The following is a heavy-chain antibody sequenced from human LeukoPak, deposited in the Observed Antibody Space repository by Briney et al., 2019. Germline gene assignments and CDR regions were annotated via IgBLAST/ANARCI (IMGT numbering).Heavy chain of an antibody. CDR3: ARVFMRTTAAPLAY. CDR1: GYTFTGYY. V-gene: IGHV1-2*02. Sequence: ASVKVSCKASGYTFTGYYMHWVRQAPGQGLEWMGWINPNSGGTNYAQKFQGRVTMTRDTSISTAYMELSRLRSDDTAVYYCARVFMRTTAAPLAYWGQGTLVTVSS. D-gene: IGHD6-13*01. CDR2: INPNSGGT. J-gene: IGHJ4*02.